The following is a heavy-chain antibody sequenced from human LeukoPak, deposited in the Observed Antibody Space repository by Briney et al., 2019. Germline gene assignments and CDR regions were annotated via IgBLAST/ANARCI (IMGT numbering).Heavy chain of an antibody. Sequence: GESLRLSCAASGFTFSGSWMSWVRQAPGKGLEWVANIKQDGSEEYYVDSVKGRFTISRDNARNSLYLQMNSLRAEDTAVYYCVEGSHFDYWGQGTLVTVSS. CDR2: IKQDGSEE. V-gene: IGHV3-7*01. CDR3: VEGSHFDY. CDR1: GFTFSGSW. J-gene: IGHJ4*02.